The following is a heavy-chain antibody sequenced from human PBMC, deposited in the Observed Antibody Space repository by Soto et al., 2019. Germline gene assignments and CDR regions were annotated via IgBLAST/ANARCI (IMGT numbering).Heavy chain of an antibody. CDR2: IWYDGSNQ. CDR3: ARAYGVKSGTFDF. D-gene: IGHD4-17*01. V-gene: IGHV3-33*01. Sequence: QVQLVESGGGVVKPGRSLRLSCAASGFIFSTYDMHWVRQAPGKGLDWVAVIWYDGSNQDYADSVKGRFTISRDNSKNRLFLQMNSLRGEDTAVYYCARAYGVKSGTFDFWGQGTMVTVSS. J-gene: IGHJ3*01. CDR1: GFIFSTYD.